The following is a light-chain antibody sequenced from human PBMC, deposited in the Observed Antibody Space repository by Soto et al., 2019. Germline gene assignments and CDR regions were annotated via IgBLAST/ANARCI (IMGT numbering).Light chain of an antibody. Sequence: EIVLTQSPGTLSLSPGERATLSCRASQSVSSSYLAWYQQKPGQAPRVLIHGASSRATGIPDGFSGSGSGTDFTLTISRLEPEDFAVYFCQQYGNPPPNALGQGTKVELK. V-gene: IGKV3-20*01. CDR2: GAS. J-gene: IGKJ2*01. CDR1: QSVSSSY. CDR3: QQYGNPPPNA.